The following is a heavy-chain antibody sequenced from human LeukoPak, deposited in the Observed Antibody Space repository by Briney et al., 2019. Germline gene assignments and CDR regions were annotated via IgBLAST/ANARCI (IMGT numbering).Heavy chain of an antibody. V-gene: IGHV3-33*01. J-gene: IGHJ4*02. CDR3: AREIFGSGSYPDF. CDR2: WHDGSHK. Sequence: GGSLRLSCAASGFSFNTYAMHWVRQAPGQGLEWVALWHDGSHKFYSNSVRGLFTISRDNSKNTVYLQMNNLRPDDTAVYYCAREIFGSGSYPDFWGQGTLVTVSS. CDR1: GFSFNTYA. D-gene: IGHD3-10*01.